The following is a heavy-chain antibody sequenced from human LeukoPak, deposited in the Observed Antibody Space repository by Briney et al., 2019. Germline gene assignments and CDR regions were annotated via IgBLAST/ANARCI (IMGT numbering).Heavy chain of an antibody. CDR3: ARDPLWFGTKFDY. V-gene: IGHV1-8*01. D-gene: IGHD3-10*01. J-gene: IGHJ4*02. CDR2: MNPNSGNT. Sequence: EASVKVSCKASGYTFTSYDINWVRQDTEQGLEWMGWMNPNSGNTGYAQKFQGRVTMTRNTSISTAYMELSSLRSEDTAVYYCARDPLWFGTKFDYWGQGTLVTVSS. CDR1: GYTFTSYD.